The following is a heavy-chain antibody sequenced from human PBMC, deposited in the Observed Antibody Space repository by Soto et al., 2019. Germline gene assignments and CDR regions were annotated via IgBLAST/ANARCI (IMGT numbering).Heavy chain of an antibody. CDR1: GFTFSSYS. CDR3: ARARHSSSYPHYGMDV. CDR2: ISSSSSYI. Sequence: EVQLVESGGGLVKPGGSLRLSCAASGFTFSSYSMNWVRQAPGKGLEWVSSISSSSSYIYYADSVKGRVTISRDNAKNSLYLQMNSLRAEDTAVYYCARARHSSSYPHYGMDVWGQGTTVTVSS. D-gene: IGHD6-13*01. V-gene: IGHV3-21*01. J-gene: IGHJ6*02.